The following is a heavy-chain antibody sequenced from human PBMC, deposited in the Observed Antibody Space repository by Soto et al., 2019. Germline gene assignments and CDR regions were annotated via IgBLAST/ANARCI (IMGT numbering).Heavy chain of an antibody. CDR1: GGYISNYY. CDR2: IYFSVSA. D-gene: IGHD1-26*01. Sequence: SETLSLTCAVAGGYISNYYWSWIRQPPGKGLEWIGYIYFSVSADYNPSLKSRVTISGDTSKKQFSLRLSSVAAADTAVYYCARHANHGVGGYFDSWGQGTLVTVSS. V-gene: IGHV4-59*08. J-gene: IGHJ4*02. CDR3: ARHANHGVGGYFDS.